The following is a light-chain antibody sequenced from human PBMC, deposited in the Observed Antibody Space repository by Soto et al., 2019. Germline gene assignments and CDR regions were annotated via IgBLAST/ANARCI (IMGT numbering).Light chain of an antibody. Sequence: EIVLTQSPGTLSLSPGERATLSCRASQSVSSSYLAWYQQKPGQAPRLLIYGASSRATGIPDRFSGSGSGTDFTLTISRLEPEDFAVYYCHQYDSSLLTFGGGTKVEI. J-gene: IGKJ4*01. CDR1: QSVSSSY. CDR3: HQYDSSLLT. CDR2: GAS. V-gene: IGKV3-20*01.